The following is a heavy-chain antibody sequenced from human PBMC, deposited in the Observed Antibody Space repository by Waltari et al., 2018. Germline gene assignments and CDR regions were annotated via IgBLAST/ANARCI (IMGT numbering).Heavy chain of an antibody. V-gene: IGHV3-23*01. CDR3: ARDAAGYCSGGSCYSGYFHH. J-gene: IGHJ1*01. CDR1: RFIFSSYA. D-gene: IGHD2-15*01. Sequence: EVQLLESGGGLVQPGGSLRLSCAASRFIFSSYAMSWVRQAPGKGLEWVSSITVTGDITYYADSVKGRFTISRDNAKNSLYLQMNSLRAEDTAVYYCARDAAGYCSGGSCYSGYFHHWGQGTLVTVSS. CDR2: ITVTGDIT.